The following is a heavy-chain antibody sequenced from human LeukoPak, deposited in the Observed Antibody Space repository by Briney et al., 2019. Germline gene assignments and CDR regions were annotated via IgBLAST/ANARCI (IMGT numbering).Heavy chain of an antibody. Sequence: SETLSLTCTVSGGSISNRSYYWGWIRQPPGKGLEWIGSIYYSGSTYYKPSLKSRVTISLDTSKNQFSLKLSSVTAADTAVYYCARFGGVAGTNGNGYWGQGTLVTVSS. CDR1: GGSISNRSYY. CDR3: ARFGGVAGTNGNGY. CDR2: IYYSGST. V-gene: IGHV4-39*07. J-gene: IGHJ4*02. D-gene: IGHD6-19*01.